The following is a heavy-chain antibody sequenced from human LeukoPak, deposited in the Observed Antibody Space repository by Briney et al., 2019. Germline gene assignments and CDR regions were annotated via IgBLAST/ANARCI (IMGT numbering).Heavy chain of an antibody. D-gene: IGHD3-10*02. CDR2: IYSDGRT. J-gene: IGHJ6*04. V-gene: IGHV3-53*01. CDR1: GFTVSNKY. CDR3: AELGITMIGGV. Sequence: GGSPRLSCAASGFTVSNKYMTWVRQAPGKGLEWVSLIYSDGRTYYADSVKGRCTISRDNAKNSLYLQMNSLRAEDTAVYYCAELGITMIGGVWGKGTTVTISS.